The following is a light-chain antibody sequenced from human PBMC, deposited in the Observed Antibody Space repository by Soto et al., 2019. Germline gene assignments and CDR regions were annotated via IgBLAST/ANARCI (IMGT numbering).Light chain of an antibody. J-gene: IGKJ2*01. CDR1: QSVLYNSNNKNY. CDR2: WAS. CDR3: QQYYSTPYT. V-gene: IGKV4-1*01. Sequence: DIVMTQSPDSLAVSLGERATINCKSSQSVLYNSNNKNYLIWYQQKPGQPPKLLISWASTRESGVPDRFSGSGSGTDFTLTISSLRAEDVAVYYCQQYYSTPYTFGQGTKLEIK.